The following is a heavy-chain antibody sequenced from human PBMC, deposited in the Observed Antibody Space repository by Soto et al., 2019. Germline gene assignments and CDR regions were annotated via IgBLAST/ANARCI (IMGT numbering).Heavy chain of an antibody. Sequence: SETLSLTCTVSGGSISSSSYYWGWIRQPPGKGLEWIGNIYYSGSTYYNPSLKSRVTISVDTSKNQFSLKLSSVTAADTAVYYCARGGVLRYFDWFQYWGQGTLVTVSS. D-gene: IGHD3-9*01. CDR3: ARGGVLRYFDWFQY. CDR2: IYYSGST. CDR1: GGSISSSSYY. V-gene: IGHV4-39*01. J-gene: IGHJ4*02.